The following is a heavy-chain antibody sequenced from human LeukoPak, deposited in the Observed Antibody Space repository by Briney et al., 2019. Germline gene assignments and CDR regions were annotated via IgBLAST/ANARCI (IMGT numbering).Heavy chain of an antibody. CDR1: GYTFTVYY. D-gene: IGHD3-22*01. CDR2: INPNSGGT. V-gene: IGHV1-2*02. CDR3: ARDSSLLYESSGFHYTHFDY. J-gene: IGHJ4*02. Sequence: ASVKVSCKASGYTFTVYYMHCVRQAPGQGLEWMGWINPNSGGTNYAQKFQGRVTMTRDTSTSTVYMELNSLRSEDTAVYYCARDSSLLYESSGFHYTHFDYWGQGTLVTVSS.